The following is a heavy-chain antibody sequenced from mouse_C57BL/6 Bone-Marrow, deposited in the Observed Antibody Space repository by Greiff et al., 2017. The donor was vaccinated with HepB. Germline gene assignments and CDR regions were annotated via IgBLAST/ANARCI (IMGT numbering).Heavy chain of an antibody. CDR3: ARDSSGLYAMDY. Sequence: AKLQHPGPELVNPGASLKLSCKPPGSPFTASGMQWVKQRPGKGLEWTGEIDPSDSYTNYNQKFKGKAKLTVDPSSSTAYMQLSSLTSEDSAVYYCARDSSGLYAMDYWGQGTSVTVSS. J-gene: IGHJ4*01. D-gene: IGHD3-2*02. CDR1: GSPFTASG. CDR2: IDPSDSYT. V-gene: IGHV1-50*01.